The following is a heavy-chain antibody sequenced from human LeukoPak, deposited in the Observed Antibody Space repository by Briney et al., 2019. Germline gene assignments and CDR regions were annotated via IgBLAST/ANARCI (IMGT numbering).Heavy chain of an antibody. J-gene: IGHJ6*02. CDR1: GFTFSSYA. Sequence: GGSRRLACAASGFTFSSYAMHWVRQAPGKGLEWVAVISYDGSNKYYADSVKGRFTISRDNSKNTLYLQMNSLRAEDTAVYYCARVQDYGDYAEYYYYGMDVWGQGTTVTVSS. CDR3: ARVQDYGDYAEYYYYGMDV. V-gene: IGHV3-30*04. D-gene: IGHD4-17*01. CDR2: ISYDGSNK.